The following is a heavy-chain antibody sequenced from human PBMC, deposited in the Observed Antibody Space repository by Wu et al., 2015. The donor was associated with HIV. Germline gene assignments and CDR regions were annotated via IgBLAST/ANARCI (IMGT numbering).Heavy chain of an antibody. Sequence: QVQLVQSGPEVKRPGASVKLSCKASGYTFNTYGINWVRQAPGQGLEWMGWISAYNGNTNYAQKLQGRVTMTTDTSTSTAYMELRSLRSDDTAVYYCARRSYYYYYMDVVGTKGPRSPSP. V-gene: IGHV1-18*01. CDR3: ARRSYYYYYMDV. CDR1: GYTFNTYG. J-gene: IGHJ6*03. CDR2: ISAYNGNT.